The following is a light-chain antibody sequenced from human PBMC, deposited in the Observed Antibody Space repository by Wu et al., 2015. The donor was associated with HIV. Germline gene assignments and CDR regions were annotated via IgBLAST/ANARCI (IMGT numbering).Light chain of an antibody. J-gene: IGKJ1*01. V-gene: IGKV3-20*01. CDR1: QTISANY. Sequence: EIVLTQSPGTLSLSPGERATLSCRASQTISANYVAWYRQKPGQAPRLLIFGVSNRATGIPPRFSGSGSGTDFTLTISGLELEDFAMYYCQQYDNSPPWTFGQGTRVEMK. CDR3: QQYDNSPPWT. CDR2: GVS.